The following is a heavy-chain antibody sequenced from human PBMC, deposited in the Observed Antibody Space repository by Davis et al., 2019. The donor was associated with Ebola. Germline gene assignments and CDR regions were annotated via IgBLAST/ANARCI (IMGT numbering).Heavy chain of an antibody. V-gene: IGHV1-2*06. Sequence: ASVKVSCKAPGFSVTGYYIHWVRQAPGQGLEWMGRINPHNGDTQYRQKFQGRVTMTRDTSISTAYMDLSRLTSDDTAIYYCATDSTTYGGDAFDIWGQGTMVTVSS. J-gene: IGHJ3*02. CDR3: ATDSTTYGGDAFDI. CDR1: GFSVTGYY. CDR2: INPHNGDT. D-gene: IGHD2/OR15-2a*01.